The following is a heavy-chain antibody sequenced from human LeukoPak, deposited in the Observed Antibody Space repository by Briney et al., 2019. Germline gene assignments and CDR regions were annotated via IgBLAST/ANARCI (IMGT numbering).Heavy chain of an antibody. CDR2: ISGSGDNT. CDR3: AKGSYYDSSGSFYFDY. V-gene: IGHV3-23*01. D-gene: IGHD3-22*01. J-gene: IGHJ4*02. Sequence: GGSLRLSCAASGFTFSSYAMSWVRQAPGKGLEWVSGISGSGDNTYYADSVKGRFTISRDNSKNTLYVQVNSLGTEDTAAYYCAKGSYYDSSGSFYFDYWGQGTLVTVSS. CDR1: GFTFSSYA.